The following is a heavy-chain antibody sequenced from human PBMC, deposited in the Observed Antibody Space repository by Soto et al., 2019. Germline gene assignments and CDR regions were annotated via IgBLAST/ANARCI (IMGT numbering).Heavy chain of an antibody. D-gene: IGHD2-2*01. J-gene: IGHJ5*02. CDR2: IYHSGST. Sequence: SETLSLTCAVSGGSISSSNWWSWVRQPPGKGLEWIGEIYHSGSTNYNPSLKSRVTISVDKSKNQFSLKLSSVTAADTAVYYCARDGEAYCSSTSCATNWFDPWGQGTLVTVSS. V-gene: IGHV4-4*02. CDR1: GGSISSSNW. CDR3: ARDGEAYCSSTSCATNWFDP.